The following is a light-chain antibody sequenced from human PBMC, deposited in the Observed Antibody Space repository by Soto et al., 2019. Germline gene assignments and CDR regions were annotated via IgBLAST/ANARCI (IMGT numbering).Light chain of an antibody. CDR2: GAS. CDR3: QQYDSSPLT. V-gene: IGKV3-20*01. CDR1: QSVNSNY. Sequence: EIVLTQSPGTLSLSPGERATLSCGASQSVNSNYLAWYQQKPGQAPRLLIYGASSRATGIPDRFSGSGSGTDFTLTISRLEPEDFAVYYCQQYDSSPLTFGGGTKVEIK. J-gene: IGKJ4*01.